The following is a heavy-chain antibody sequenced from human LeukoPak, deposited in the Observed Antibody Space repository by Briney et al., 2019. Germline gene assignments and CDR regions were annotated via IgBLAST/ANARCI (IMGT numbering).Heavy chain of an antibody. Sequence: SETLSLTCSVSGGSINNYYWSWIRQPPGKGLEWSAYIYYSGSTNYNPSLTSRVTISVDTSKNQFSLMLSSVTAADTAVYYCARHNARLRGWIGEVDFWGQGALVTVSS. CDR3: ARHNARLRGWIGEVDF. D-gene: IGHD3-10*01. CDR2: IYYSGST. V-gene: IGHV4-59*08. CDR1: GGSINNYY. J-gene: IGHJ4*02.